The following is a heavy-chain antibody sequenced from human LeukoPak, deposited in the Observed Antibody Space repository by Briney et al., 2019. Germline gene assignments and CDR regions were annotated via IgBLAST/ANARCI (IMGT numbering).Heavy chain of an antibody. D-gene: IGHD6-13*01. CDR1: GYTFTGYY. CDR2: INPNSGGT. J-gene: IGHJ4*02. CDR3: ARDHSSSWSRDY. Sequence: ASVKVSCKASGYTFTGYYMHWVRQAPGQGLEWMGWINPNSGGTNYAQKFQGRVTMTRDTSISTAYMELSRLRSDGTAVYYCARDHSSSWSRDYWGQGTLVTVSS. V-gene: IGHV1-2*02.